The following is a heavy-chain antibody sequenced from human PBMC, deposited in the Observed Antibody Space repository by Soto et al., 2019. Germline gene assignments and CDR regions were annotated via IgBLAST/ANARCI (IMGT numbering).Heavy chain of an antibody. D-gene: IGHD3-3*02. CDR2: ISHSGIT. Sequence: SETLSLTCRVSGASVSSDGYYWTWLRQYSGGGLEFIGYISHSGITYHNPSLQSRPTLSVDTSKNHFSLDLRFVTVADTAIYYRAAAGSSIFLFRPWGQEPLVTFPS. CDR3: AAAGSSIFLFRP. J-gene: IGHJ4*02. V-gene: IGHV4-31*03. CDR1: GASVSSDGYY.